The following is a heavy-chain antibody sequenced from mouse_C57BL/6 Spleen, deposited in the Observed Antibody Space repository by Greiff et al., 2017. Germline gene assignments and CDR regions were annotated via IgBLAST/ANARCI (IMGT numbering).Heavy chain of an antibody. J-gene: IGHJ1*03. D-gene: IGHD1-1*01. CDR1: GYTFTSYW. CDR2: IDPSDSYT. V-gene: IGHV1-50*01. CDR3: ARPIITTGSGYFDV. Sequence: QVQLQQPGAELVKPGASVKLSCKASGYTFTSYWMQWVKQRPGQGLEWIGEIDPSDSYTNYNQKFKGKATLTVDTSSSTAYMQLSSLTSEDSAVYYCARPIITTGSGYFDVWGTGTTVTVSS.